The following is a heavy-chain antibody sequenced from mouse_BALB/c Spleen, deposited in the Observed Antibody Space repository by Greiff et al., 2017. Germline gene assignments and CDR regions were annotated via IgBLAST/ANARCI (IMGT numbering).Heavy chain of an antibody. V-gene: IGHV14-3*02. D-gene: IGHD2-1*01. CDR2: IDPANGNT. CDR1: GFNIKDTY. Sequence: VQLKESGAELVKPGASVKLSCTASGFNIKDTYMHWVKQRPEQGLEWIGRIDPANGNTKYDPNFQGKATITADTSSNTAYLQLSSLTSEDTAVYYCARGDGNYGFAYWGQGTLVTVSA. CDR3: ARGDGNYGFAY. J-gene: IGHJ3*01.